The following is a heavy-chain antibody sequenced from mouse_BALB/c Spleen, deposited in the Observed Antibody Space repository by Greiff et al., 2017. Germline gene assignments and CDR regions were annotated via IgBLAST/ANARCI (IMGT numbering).Heavy chain of an antibody. CDR1: GYTFTSYT. D-gene: IGHD2-14*01. V-gene: IGHV1-4*01. Sequence: VQLQQSGAELARPGASVKMSCKASGYTFTSYTMHWVKQRPGQGLEWIGYINPSSGYTNYNQKFKDKATLTADKSSSTAYMQLSSLTYEDSAVYYCARLYDRYDYFDNGGQGTTLTVSS. CDR2: INPSSGYT. CDR3: ARLYDRYDYFDN. J-gene: IGHJ2*01.